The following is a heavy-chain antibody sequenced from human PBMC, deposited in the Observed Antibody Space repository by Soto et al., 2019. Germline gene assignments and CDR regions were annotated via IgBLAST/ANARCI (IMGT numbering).Heavy chain of an antibody. V-gene: IGHV1-2*02. CDR2: INPNSGGT. CDR3: ARDLACGGDCYKYYYYGMHV. J-gene: IGHJ6*04. Sequence: GASVKVSCKASGYTFTGYYMHWVRQAPGQGLEWVGWINPNSGGTNYAQKFQGRVTMTRDTSISTAYMELSRLRSDDTAVYYCARDLACGGDCYKYYYYGMHVWGKGTTVTVSS. D-gene: IGHD2-21*02. CDR1: GYTFTGYY.